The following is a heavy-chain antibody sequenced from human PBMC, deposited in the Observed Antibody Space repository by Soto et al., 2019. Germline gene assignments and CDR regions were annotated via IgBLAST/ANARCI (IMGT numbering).Heavy chain of an antibody. CDR1: GFSFSSYW. Sequence: GGSLRLSCAASGFSFSSYWMSWVRQAPGKGLEWAANIEQDGSEKYYVDSVKGRITISRDNAKNSLYLQMNSLRAEDTAVYYCAGSSSSYLHGMDVWGQGTTVTVSS. D-gene: IGHD6-6*01. CDR2: IEQDGSEK. CDR3: AGSSSSYLHGMDV. J-gene: IGHJ6*02. V-gene: IGHV3-7*05.